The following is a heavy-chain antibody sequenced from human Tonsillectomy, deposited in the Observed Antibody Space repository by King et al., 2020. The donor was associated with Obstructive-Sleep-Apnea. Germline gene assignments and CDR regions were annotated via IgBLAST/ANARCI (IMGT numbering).Heavy chain of an antibody. Sequence: VQLVESGGGLVQPGGSLRLSCAASGFTFSSYAMSWVRQAPGKGLEWVSAISGSGGSTYYADSVKGRFTISRDNSKNTLYLQMNSLRAEDTAAYYCAKAGHCSGGSCSWDAFDIWGQGTMVTVSS. CDR1: GFTFSSYA. D-gene: IGHD2-15*01. CDR3: AKAGHCSGGSCSWDAFDI. V-gene: IGHV3-23*04. CDR2: ISGSGGST. J-gene: IGHJ3*02.